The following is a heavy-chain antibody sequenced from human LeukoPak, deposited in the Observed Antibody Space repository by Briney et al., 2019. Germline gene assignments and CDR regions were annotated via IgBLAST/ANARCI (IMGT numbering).Heavy chain of an antibody. CDR2: INPNSGGT. CDR1: GYTFTGYY. D-gene: IGHD4/OR15-4a*01. Sequence: ASVKVSCKASGYTFTGYYMHWVRQAPGQRLEWMGWINPNSGGTNYAQKFQGRVTMTRDTSISTAYMELSRLRSDDTAVYYCARSGLTAYYYYGMDGWGQGTTVTVSS. J-gene: IGHJ6*02. CDR3: ARSGLTAYYYYGMDG. V-gene: IGHV1-2*02.